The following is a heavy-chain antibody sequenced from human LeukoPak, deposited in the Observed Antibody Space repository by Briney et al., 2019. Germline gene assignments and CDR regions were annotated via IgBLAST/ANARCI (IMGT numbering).Heavy chain of an antibody. V-gene: IGHV4-31*03. CDR1: GGSISSGGYY. CDR3: ARGLGLLWFGGDQFATNWFDP. J-gene: IGHJ5*02. Sequence: PSETLSLTCTVSGGSISSGGYYWSWIRQHPGKGLEWIGYIYYSGSTYYNPSLKGRVTISVDTSKNQFSLKLSSVTAADTAVYYCARGLGLLWFGGDQFATNWFDPWGQGTLVTVSS. CDR2: IYYSGST. D-gene: IGHD3-10*01.